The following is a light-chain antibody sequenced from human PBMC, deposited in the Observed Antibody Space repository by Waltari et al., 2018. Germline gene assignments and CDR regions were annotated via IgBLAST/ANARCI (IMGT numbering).Light chain of an antibody. CDR1: GSHTGFTT. V-gene: IGLV1-44*01. CDR3: SAWDDSLNGWV. J-gene: IGLJ3*02. Sequence: QSVLPQPPPASGTPGQGATISCSGSGSHTGFTTVTWFQPLPGTAPKRLLYGSIHRPSGVPDRFSGSWSGTSASLAISGLQSEDEADYYCSAWDDSLNGWVFGGGTKVTAL. CDR2: GSI.